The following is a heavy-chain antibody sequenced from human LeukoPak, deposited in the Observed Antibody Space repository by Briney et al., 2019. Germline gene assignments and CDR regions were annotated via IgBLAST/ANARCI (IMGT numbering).Heavy chain of an antibody. Sequence: VASVKVSCKASGGTFSSYAISWVRQAPGQGLEWMGGIIPIFGTANYAQKFQGRVTITTDESTSTAYMELSSLRSEDTAVYYCARARDIVVVPAARSEQNWFDPWGQGTLVTVSS. D-gene: IGHD2-2*01. CDR2: IIPIFGTA. CDR3: ARARDIVVVPAARSEQNWFDP. CDR1: GGTFSSYA. J-gene: IGHJ5*02. V-gene: IGHV1-69*05.